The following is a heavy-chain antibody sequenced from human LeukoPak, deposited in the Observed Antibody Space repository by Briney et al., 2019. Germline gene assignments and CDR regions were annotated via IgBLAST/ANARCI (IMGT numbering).Heavy chain of an antibody. CDR2: IWYDGSNK. V-gene: IGHV3-33*08. CDR1: GFTVSSNY. Sequence: PGGSLRLSCAASGFTVSSNYMSWVRQAPGKGLEWVAVIWYDGSNKYYADSVKGRFTISRDNPKNTLYLQMNSLRAEDTAVYYCAREHYNYYDNSGSIDYWGQGTLVTVSS. CDR3: AREHYNYYDNSGSIDY. D-gene: IGHD3-22*01. J-gene: IGHJ4*02.